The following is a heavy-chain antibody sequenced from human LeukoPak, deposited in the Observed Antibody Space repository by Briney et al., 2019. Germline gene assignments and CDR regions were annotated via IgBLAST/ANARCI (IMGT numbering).Heavy chain of an antibody. D-gene: IGHD2-15*01. J-gene: IGHJ3*02. CDR3: ARDGDISAFDI. V-gene: IGHV3-11*06. Sequence: GGSLRLSCAASGFTFSDYYMSWIRQAPGKGLEWVSSISSSSSYIYYADSVKGRFTISRDNAKNSLYLQMNSLRAEDTAVYYCARDGDISAFDIWGQGTMVTVSS. CDR1: GFTFSDYY. CDR2: ISSSSSYI.